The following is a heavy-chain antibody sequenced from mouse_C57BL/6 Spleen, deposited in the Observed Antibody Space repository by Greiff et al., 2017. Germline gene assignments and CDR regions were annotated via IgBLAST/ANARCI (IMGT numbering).Heavy chain of an antibody. V-gene: IGHV5-4*01. CDR3: ARDHYYGSSYYFDY. Sequence: EVHLVESGGGLVKPGGSLKLSCAASGFTFSSYAMSWVRQTPEKRLEWVATISDGGSYTYYPDNVKGRFTISRDNAKNNLYLQMSHLKSEDTAMYYCARDHYYGSSYYFDYGGQGTTLTVSS. CDR2: ISDGGSYT. D-gene: IGHD1-1*01. CDR1: GFTFSSYA. J-gene: IGHJ2*01.